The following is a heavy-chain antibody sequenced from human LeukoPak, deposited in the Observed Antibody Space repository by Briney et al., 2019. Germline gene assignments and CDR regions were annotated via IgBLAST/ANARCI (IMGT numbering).Heavy chain of an antibody. CDR1: GGSINISDYY. Sequence: SETLSLTCTVSGGSINISDYYWGWIRQPPGKGLEWIGCMHYSGNTYYNPSLRSRVTISVDTSENQFSLKVRSVTAADTAVYYCARHHRSGYYEVDYWGQKTLVSVSS. CDR3: ARHHRSGYYEVDY. CDR2: MHYSGNT. D-gene: IGHD6-25*01. J-gene: IGHJ4*02. V-gene: IGHV4-39*01.